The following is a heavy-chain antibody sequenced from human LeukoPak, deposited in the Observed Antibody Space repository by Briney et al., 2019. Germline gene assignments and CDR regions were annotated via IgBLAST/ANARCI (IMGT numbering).Heavy chain of an antibody. CDR1: GGTFSSYA. J-gene: IGHJ5*02. D-gene: IGHD3-3*01. CDR3: ARDQHRIFGVAPFGWFDP. CDR2: IIPIFGTA. V-gene: IGHV1-69*05. Sequence: ASVKVSCKASGGTFSSYAISWVRQAPGQGLEWMGGIIPIFGTANYAQKFQGRVTITTDESTSTAYMELSSLRSEDTAVYYCARDQHRIFGVAPFGWFDPWGQGTLVTVSS.